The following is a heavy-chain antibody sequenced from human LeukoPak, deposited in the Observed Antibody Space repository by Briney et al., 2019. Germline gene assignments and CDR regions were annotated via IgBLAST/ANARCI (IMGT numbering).Heavy chain of an antibody. CDR2: IYYSGST. V-gene: IGHV4-31*03. CDR3: ARYYGDAPLYYYYYMDV. D-gene: IGHD4-17*01. CDR1: GGSISSGGYY. Sequence: SETLSLTCTVSGGSISSGGYYWSWIRQHPGKGLEWLGYIYYSGSTYYNPSLKSRVSISVDTSKNQFSLKLSSVTAADTAVYYCARYYGDAPLYYYYYMDVWGKGTTVTVSS. J-gene: IGHJ6*03.